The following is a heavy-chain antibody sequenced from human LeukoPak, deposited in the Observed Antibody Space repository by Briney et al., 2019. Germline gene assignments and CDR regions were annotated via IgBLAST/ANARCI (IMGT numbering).Heavy chain of an antibody. CDR2: INPNSGGT. V-gene: IGHV1-2*02. CDR1: GYTFTGYY. Sequence: GASVKVSCKASGYTFTGYYMHWVRQAPGQGLEWMGWINPNSGGTNYAQKFQGRVTMTRDTSISTAYMALSRLRSDDTAVYYCARGRSTTVFGGWFDPWGQGTLVTVSS. CDR3: ARGRSTTVFGGWFDP. D-gene: IGHD4-17*01. J-gene: IGHJ5*02.